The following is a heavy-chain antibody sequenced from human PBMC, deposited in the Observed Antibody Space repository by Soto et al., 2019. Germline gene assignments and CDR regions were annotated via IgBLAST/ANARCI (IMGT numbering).Heavy chain of an antibody. CDR1: GGSFSGYY. D-gene: IGHD5-12*01. Sequence: SETLSLTCAVYGGSFSGYYWSWIRQPPGKGLEWIGEINHSGSTNYNPSLKSRVTISVDTSKNQFSLKLSSVTAADTAVYYCARGDIVARNFDIWGQGTMVTVSS. CDR2: INHSGST. V-gene: IGHV4-34*01. CDR3: ARGDIVARNFDI. J-gene: IGHJ3*02.